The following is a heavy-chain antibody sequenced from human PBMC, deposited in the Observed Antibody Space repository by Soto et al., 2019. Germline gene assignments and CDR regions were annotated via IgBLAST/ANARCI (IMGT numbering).Heavy chain of an antibody. Sequence: PSDTLSLTCTVSGGSIRSGGYYWSWIRQHPGKGLEWIGYIYYSGSTYYNPSLKSRVTISVDTSKNQFSLKLSSVTAADTVVYYXARAAIAAADPNNWFDPWGQGTLVTVSS. CDR3: ARAAIAAADPNNWFDP. J-gene: IGHJ5*02. CDR1: GGSIRSGGYY. V-gene: IGHV4-31*03. D-gene: IGHD6-13*01. CDR2: IYYSGST.